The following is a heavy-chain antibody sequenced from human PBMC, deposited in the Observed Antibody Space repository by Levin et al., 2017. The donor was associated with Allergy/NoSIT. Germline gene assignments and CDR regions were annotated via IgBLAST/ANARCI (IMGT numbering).Heavy chain of an antibody. J-gene: IGHJ3*02. CDR1: GGTFSTTS. CDR3: ARGPQHCTSSTCYDAFDI. V-gene: IGHV1-69*02. CDR2: IIPVYGIA. Sequence: SGESLKISCKASGGTFSTTSVNWLRQAPGQGLEWMGRIIPVYGIANHAQKFQGRVTITADTSTSTGDMELSSLRSEDTAVYYCARGPQHCTSSTCYDAFDIWGQGTMVTVSS. D-gene: IGHD2-2*01.